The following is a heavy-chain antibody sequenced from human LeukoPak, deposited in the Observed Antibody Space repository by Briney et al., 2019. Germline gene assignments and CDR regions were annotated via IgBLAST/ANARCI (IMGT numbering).Heavy chain of an antibody. V-gene: IGHV4-31*03. Sequence: PQTLSLTCTVSGGSISSGGYYWSWIRQHPGKGLEWIGYIYYSGSTYYNPSLKSRVTISVDTSKNQFSLKLSSVTAADTAVYYCARDQAVTNYYYYYGMDVWGQGTTVTVSS. CDR2: IYYSGST. J-gene: IGHJ6*02. CDR1: GGSISSGGYY. D-gene: IGHD4-17*01. CDR3: ARDQAVTNYYYYYGMDV.